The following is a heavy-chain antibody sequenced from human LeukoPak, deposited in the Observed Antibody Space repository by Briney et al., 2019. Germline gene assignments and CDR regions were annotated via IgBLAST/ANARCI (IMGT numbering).Heavy chain of an antibody. Sequence: ASVKVSCKASGYTFTNYYIHWVRQAPGQGLEWMGMINPSGGRTTYAKKFQGRVTMTRDTSTNTVYTELSSLRSDDTAVYYCARDYYGGHNLYNFDFWGQGTRVIVSS. D-gene: IGHD3-10*01. CDR3: ARDYYGGHNLYNFDF. CDR1: GYTFTNYY. V-gene: IGHV1-46*01. J-gene: IGHJ4*02. CDR2: INPSGGRT.